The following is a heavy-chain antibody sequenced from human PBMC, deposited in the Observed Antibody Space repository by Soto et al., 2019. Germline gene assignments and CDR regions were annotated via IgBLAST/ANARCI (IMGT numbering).Heavy chain of an antibody. D-gene: IGHD3-10*01. CDR1: GHSFPSYC. J-gene: IGHJ3*02. CDR2: VCPDDSDT. CDR3: AGSYYYGSRSYYNVGAFEI. V-gene: IGHV5-51*03. Sequence: EVQLVQSEAEVKKPGESLKISCKGSGHSFPSYCIGWVHQMPGKGLEWMGIVCPDDSDTRYRPSLQGQVTISVDKSTRNAYLQWSSLKASDTGMYYCAGSYYYGSRSYYNVGAFEIWGQGTMVIVSS.